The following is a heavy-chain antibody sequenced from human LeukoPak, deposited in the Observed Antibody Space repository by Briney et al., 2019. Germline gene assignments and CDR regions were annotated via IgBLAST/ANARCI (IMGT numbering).Heavy chain of an antibody. CDR2: IYHSGST. CDR3: AREYSGYDYYFDY. J-gene: IGHJ4*02. V-gene: IGHV4-30-2*01. CDR1: GGSISSGGYS. D-gene: IGHD5-12*01. Sequence: PSETLSLTCAVSGGSISSGGYSWSWIRRPPGKGLEWIGYIYHSGSTYYNPSLKSRVTISVDRSKNQFSLKLSSVTAADTAVYYCAREYSGYDYYFDYWGQGTLVTVSS.